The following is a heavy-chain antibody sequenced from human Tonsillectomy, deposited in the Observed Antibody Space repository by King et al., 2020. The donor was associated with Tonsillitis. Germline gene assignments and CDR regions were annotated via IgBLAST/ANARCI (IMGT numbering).Heavy chain of an antibody. D-gene: IGHD5-12*01. V-gene: IGHV3-21*01. CDR3: ATSIVATDAYFDY. Sequence: VQLVESGGGLVKPGGSLRLSCAASGFTFSTYSMNWVRQAPGKGLEWVSSISSSSSYMYYADSVKGRFTISRDNAKNSLYLQMNSLRAEYTAVYYWATSIVATDAYFDYWGQGTLGTVYS. CDR2: ISSSSSYM. CDR1: GFTFSTYS. J-gene: IGHJ4*02.